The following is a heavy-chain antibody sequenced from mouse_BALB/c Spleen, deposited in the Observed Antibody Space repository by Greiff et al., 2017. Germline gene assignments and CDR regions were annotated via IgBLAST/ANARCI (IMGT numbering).Heavy chain of an antibody. J-gene: IGHJ2*01. CDR2: IDPANGNT. V-gene: IGHV14-3*02. Sequence: VQLLQSGAELVKPGASVKLSCTASGFNINNSYLHWVKQRPEPGLEWIGRIDPANGNTKYDPKFQGKNTITPVTSTNTAYLQLSSLTSEATAVYYCARGYYGDHYFDYWGQGATRTVSS. CDR1: GFNINNSY. CDR3: ARGYYGDHYFDY. D-gene: IGHD2-13*01.